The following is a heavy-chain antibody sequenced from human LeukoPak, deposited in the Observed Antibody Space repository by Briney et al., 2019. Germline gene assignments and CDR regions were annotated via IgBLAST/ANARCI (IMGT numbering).Heavy chain of an antibody. CDR3: AKAGSLGYSYGDDAFDI. D-gene: IGHD5-18*01. V-gene: IGHV3-23*01. J-gene: IGHJ3*02. CDR1: GFTFSSYA. Sequence: GGSLRLSCAASGFTFSSYAMSWVRQAPGKGLEWVSAISGSGGSTYYADSVKGRFTISRHDSKNTLYLQMNSLRAEDTAVYYCAKAGSLGYSYGDDAFDIWGQGTMVTVSS. CDR2: ISGSGGST.